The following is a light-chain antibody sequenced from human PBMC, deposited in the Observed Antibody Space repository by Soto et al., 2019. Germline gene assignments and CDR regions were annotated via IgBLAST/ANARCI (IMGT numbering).Light chain of an antibody. CDR2: DVY. V-gene: IGLV2-11*01. Sequence: QSVLTQPRSVSGSPGQSVTISCTGTSSDVGRYSFVSWYQQHPGEAPKLIIYDVYKRPSGVPDRFSGSKSGNTASLTISGLQAEDETDYYCCSHAGSSVVFGTGTKVTVL. J-gene: IGLJ1*01. CDR1: SSDVGRYSF. CDR3: CSHAGSSVV.